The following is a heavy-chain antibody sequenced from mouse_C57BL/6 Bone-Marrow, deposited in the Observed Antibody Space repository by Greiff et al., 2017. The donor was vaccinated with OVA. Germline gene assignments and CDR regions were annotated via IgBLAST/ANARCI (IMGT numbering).Heavy chain of an antibody. J-gene: IGHJ2*01. V-gene: IGHV1-19*01. CDR2: INPYNGGT. CDR1: GYTFTDYY. D-gene: IGHD4-1*01. Sequence: EVQLQQSGPVLVKPGASVKMSCKASGYTFTDYYMNWVKQSHGKSLEWIGVINPYNGGTSYNQKFKGKATLTVDKSSSTAYMELNSLTSEDSAVYYCERALTGHFDYWGQGTTLTVSS. CDR3: ERALTGHFDY.